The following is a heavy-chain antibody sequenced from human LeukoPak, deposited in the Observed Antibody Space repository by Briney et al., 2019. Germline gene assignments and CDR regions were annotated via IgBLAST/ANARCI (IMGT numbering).Heavy chain of an antibody. V-gene: IGHV4-38-2*02. CDR3: AREGDLVPAARGGLYYFDY. J-gene: IGHJ4*02. CDR1: GYSISSGYY. D-gene: IGHD2-2*01. Sequence: TSETLSLTCTVSGYSISSGYYWGWIRQPPGKGLEWIGSIYHSGSTYYNPSLKSRVTISVDTSKNQFSLKLSSVTAADTAVYYCAREGDLVPAARGGLYYFDYWGQGTLVTVSS. CDR2: IYHSGST.